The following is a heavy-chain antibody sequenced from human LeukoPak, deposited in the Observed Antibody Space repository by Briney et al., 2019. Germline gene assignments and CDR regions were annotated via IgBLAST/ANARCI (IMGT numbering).Heavy chain of an antibody. Sequence: SETLSLTCTVSGGSISSSSYYWGWIRQPPGKGLEWIGSIYYSGSTYYNPSLKSRVTISVDTSKNQFSLELSSVTAADTAVYYCAAGAITMTDYWGQGTLVTVSS. CDR1: GGSISSSSYY. D-gene: IGHD3-22*01. CDR3: AAGAITMTDY. J-gene: IGHJ4*02. V-gene: IGHV4-39*01. CDR2: IYYSGST.